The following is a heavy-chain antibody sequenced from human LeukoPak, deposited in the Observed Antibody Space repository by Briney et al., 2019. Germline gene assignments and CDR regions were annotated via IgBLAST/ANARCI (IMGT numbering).Heavy chain of an antibody. D-gene: IGHD6-13*01. Sequence: SETLSLTCAVYGGSFSGYYWSGIRQPPGKGLEWIGEIHHSGSTNYNPSLKSRVTISVDTSKNQFSLKLSSVTAADTAVYYCARVRSWRRGLYRFDYWGQGTLVTVSS. CDR1: GGSFSGYY. V-gene: IGHV4-34*01. CDR3: ARVRSWRRGLYRFDY. J-gene: IGHJ4*02. CDR2: IHHSGST.